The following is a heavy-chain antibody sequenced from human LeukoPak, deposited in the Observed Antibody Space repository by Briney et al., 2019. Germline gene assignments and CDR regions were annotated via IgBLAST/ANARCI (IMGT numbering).Heavy chain of an antibody. J-gene: IGHJ4*02. CDR2: ISGDGSNT. V-gene: IGHV3-43*02. D-gene: IGHD6-19*01. Sequence: PGGSLRLSCAASGFAFDDYAMHWVRQAPGKGLEWVSLISGDGSNTYYADSVKGRFTISRDNSKNTLYLQMNSLRAEDTAVYYCAKDVAAVAGYFDYWGQGTLVTVSS. CDR3: AKDVAAVAGYFDY. CDR1: GFAFDDYA.